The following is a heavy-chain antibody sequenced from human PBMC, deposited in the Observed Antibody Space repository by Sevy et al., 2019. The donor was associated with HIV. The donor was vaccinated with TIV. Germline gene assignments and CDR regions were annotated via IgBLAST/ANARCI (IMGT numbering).Heavy chain of an antibody. J-gene: IGHJ4*02. CDR3: AREAKLGAPLGY. CDR2: IYGSGST. D-gene: IGHD3-16*01. V-gene: IGHV4-4*07. Sequence: SETLSLTCTVSGGSISLYYWSWIRQPAGKGLEWIGNIYGSGSTSYNPSLKSRVTMSVDTSQNQISLKLTSVTAADTDVYYCAREAKLGAPLGYWGQGTLVTVSS. CDR1: GGSISLYY.